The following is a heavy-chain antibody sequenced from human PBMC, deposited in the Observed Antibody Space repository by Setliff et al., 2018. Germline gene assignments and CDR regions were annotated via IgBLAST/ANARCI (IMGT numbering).Heavy chain of an antibody. CDR2: ISCYDGNT. Sequence: GASVKVSCKASGYTFSNYGISWVRQAPGQGLEWMGWISCYDGNTRYARKIQGRATMTTDTSTTTAYMELRSLTSDDTAVYYCARSRAPSVVLAADFDHWGQGTLVTVSS. D-gene: IGHD2-21*01. V-gene: IGHV1-18*01. J-gene: IGHJ4*02. CDR3: ARSRAPSVVLAADFDH. CDR1: GYTFSNYG.